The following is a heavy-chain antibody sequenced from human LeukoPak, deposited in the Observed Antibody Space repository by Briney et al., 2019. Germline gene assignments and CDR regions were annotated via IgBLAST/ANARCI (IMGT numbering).Heavy chain of an antibody. Sequence: PSETLSLTCTVSGGSISSYYWNWIRQPPGKGLEWIGYIYYSGSTNYNPSLKSRVTISVDTSKNQFSLKLSSVTAVDTAVYYCARDSAYCSGGTCLRVFDYWGQGTLVTVSS. J-gene: IGHJ4*02. CDR1: GGSISSYY. CDR2: IYYSGST. CDR3: ARDSAYCSGGTCLRVFDY. V-gene: IGHV4-59*01. D-gene: IGHD2-15*01.